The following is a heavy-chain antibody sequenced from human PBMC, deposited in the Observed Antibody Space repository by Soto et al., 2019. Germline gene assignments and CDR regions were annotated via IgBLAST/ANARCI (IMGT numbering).Heavy chain of an antibody. Sequence: ASLKVSCKASEYTFTSYTMHWVRQAPGQRLEWMGWINGGNGNTKYSQKFQGRVTITRDTSASTAYMELSSLRSDDTAVYYCARELQGLYYFDYWGQGTLVNV. D-gene: IGHD4-4*01. V-gene: IGHV1-3*01. CDR3: ARELQGLYYFDY. J-gene: IGHJ4*02. CDR2: INGGNGNT. CDR1: EYTFTSYT.